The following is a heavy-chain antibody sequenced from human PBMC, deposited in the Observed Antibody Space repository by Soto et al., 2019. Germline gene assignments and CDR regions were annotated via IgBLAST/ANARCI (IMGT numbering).Heavy chain of an antibody. D-gene: IGHD2-15*01. CDR1: GYTFTSYG. J-gene: IGHJ5*02. Sequence: QVQLVQSGAEVKKPGASVKVSCKASGYTFTSYGISWVRQAPGQGLDWMGWISAYNGNTNYAQKLQGRVTMTTDTSTSTAYRELRSLRSDDTAVYYCARDRVVVVVAASTNGFDPWGQGTLVTASS. V-gene: IGHV1-18*01. CDR2: ISAYNGNT. CDR3: ARDRVVVVVAASTNGFDP.